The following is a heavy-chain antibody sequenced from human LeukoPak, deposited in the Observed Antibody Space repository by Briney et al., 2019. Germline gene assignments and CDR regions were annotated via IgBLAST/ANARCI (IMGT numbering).Heavy chain of an antibody. D-gene: IGHD3-16*01. CDR2: IYHSGST. J-gene: IGHJ4*02. V-gene: IGHV4-4*02. CDR1: GGSISSSNW. CDR3: ASALRSLYYFDY. Sequence: SETLSLTCAVSGGSISSSNWWSWVRQPPGKGLEWIGEIYHSGSTNYNPSLKSRVTISVDKSKNQFSLKLSSVTAADTAVYYCASALRSLYYFDYWGQGTLVTVSS.